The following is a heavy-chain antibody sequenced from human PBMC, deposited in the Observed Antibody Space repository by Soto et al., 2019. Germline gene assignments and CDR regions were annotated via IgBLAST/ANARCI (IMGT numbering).Heavy chain of an antibody. CDR1: GFSFNNYG. D-gene: IGHD2-2*01. CDR3: AREDSIIRPAVSDF. V-gene: IGHV3-21*01. J-gene: IGHJ4*02. Sequence: PGGSLRLSCTVSGFSFNNYGINWVRQSPGKGLEWVSSISKSDYTYYSDSVKGRFTISRDKAKNSVSLQMNTLRVEDTAAYYCAREDSIIRPAVSDFWGQGTLVAVSS. CDR2: ISKSDYT.